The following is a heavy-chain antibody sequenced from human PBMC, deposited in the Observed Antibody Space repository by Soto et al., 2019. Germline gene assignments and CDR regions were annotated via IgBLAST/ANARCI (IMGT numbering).Heavy chain of an antibody. Sequence: QVQLQESGPGLVKPSQTLSLTCAVSGGSIRGGGYYWSWIRQHPGKGLEWIGYIFYSGSTSYNPSLESRVTVSIDTSKNQFSLELSSVTGADTAVYYCARDRTTYYYGMDVWGPGTTVIVSS. CDR2: IFYSGST. V-gene: IGHV4-31*11. D-gene: IGHD2-2*01. J-gene: IGHJ6*02. CDR1: GGSIRGGGYY. CDR3: ARDRTTYYYGMDV.